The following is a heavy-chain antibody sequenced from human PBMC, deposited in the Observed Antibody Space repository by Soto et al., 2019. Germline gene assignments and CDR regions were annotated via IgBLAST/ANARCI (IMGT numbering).Heavy chain of an antibody. CDR3: AKEIAVAVATPPEY. V-gene: IGHV3-23*01. CDR2: ISGSGGET. J-gene: IGHJ4*02. Sequence: EVQLLQSGGGLVQPGGSLRLSCTASGFIYSIYAMAWVRQAPGKGLEWVSAISGSGGETYYEDSVKGRFTISRDNSKNTVYLQMTTLRAEDTAVYYCAKEIAVAVATPPEYWGQGTLVTVSS. D-gene: IGHD5-12*01. CDR1: GFIYSIYA.